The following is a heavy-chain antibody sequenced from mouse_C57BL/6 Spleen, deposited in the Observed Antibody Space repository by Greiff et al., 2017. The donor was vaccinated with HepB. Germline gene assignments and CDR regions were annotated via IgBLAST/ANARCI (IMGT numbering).Heavy chain of an antibody. D-gene: IGHD2-3*01. CDR1: GYAFSSSW. Sequence: VQLQQSGPELVKPGASVKISCKASGYAFSSSWMNWVKQRPGKGLEWIGRIYPGDGDTNYNGKFKGKATLTADKSSSTAYMQLSSLTSEDSAVYFCARGYYVDYAMDYWGQGTSVTVSS. CDR2: IYPGDGDT. V-gene: IGHV1-82*01. CDR3: ARGYYVDYAMDY. J-gene: IGHJ4*01.